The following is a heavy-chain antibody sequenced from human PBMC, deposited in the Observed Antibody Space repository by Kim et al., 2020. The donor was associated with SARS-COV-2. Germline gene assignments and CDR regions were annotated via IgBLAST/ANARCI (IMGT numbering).Heavy chain of an antibody. CDR2: ISWNSGSI. V-gene: IGHV3-9*01. D-gene: IGHD6-19*01. CDR3: AKALAVAGYYYYYGMDV. CDR1: GFTFGDYA. Sequence: GGSLRLSCAASGFTFGDYAMHWVRQAPGKGLEWVSGISWNSGSIGYADSVKGRFTISRDNAKNSLYLQMNSLRAQDTALYYCAKALAVAGYYYYYGMDVWGQGTTVTVSS. J-gene: IGHJ6*02.